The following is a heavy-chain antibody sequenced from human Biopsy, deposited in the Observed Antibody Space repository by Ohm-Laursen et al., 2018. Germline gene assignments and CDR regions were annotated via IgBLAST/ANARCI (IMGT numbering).Heavy chain of an antibody. CDR3: ARHDRSGYWGLDY. D-gene: IGHD3-22*01. Sequence: TLSLTCSVSGGSLNNHYWSWIRQSPGKGLEWLAYIYNSGRTNYNPSLKSRIIVSVDTSKNQLSLKVTSVTATDTAMYYCARHDRSGYWGLDYWGQGALVTVSA. CDR2: IYNSGRT. CDR1: GGSLNNHY. V-gene: IGHV4-59*08. J-gene: IGHJ4*02.